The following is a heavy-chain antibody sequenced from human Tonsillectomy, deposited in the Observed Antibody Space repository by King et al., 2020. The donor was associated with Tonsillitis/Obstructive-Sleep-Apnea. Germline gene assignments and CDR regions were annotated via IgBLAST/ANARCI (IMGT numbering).Heavy chain of an antibody. J-gene: IGHJ2*01. V-gene: IGHV3-23*01. CDR3: AKDENWYFDL. CDR2: ISAMGVST. Sequence: VQLLESGGGLVQPGGSLRLSCAASGFTFSSYDMSCVRQAPGKGLEWGSGISAMGVSTYSADSVKGRFTISRDNSKNTLYLQMNSLSAEDTAVYYCAKDENWYFDLWGRGTLVTVSS. CDR1: GFTFSSYD.